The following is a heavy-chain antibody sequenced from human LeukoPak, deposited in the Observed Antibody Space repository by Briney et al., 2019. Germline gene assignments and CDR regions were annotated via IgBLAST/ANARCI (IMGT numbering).Heavy chain of an antibody. CDR1: GFTFSSYA. V-gene: IGHV3-30-3*01. CDR2: ISYDGSNK. J-gene: IGHJ4*02. Sequence: GGSLRLSCAASGFTFSSYAMHWVRQAPGKGLEWVAVISYDGSNKYYADSVKGRFTISRDNSKNTLYLQMNSLRAEDTAVYYCARARPYFEYWGQGTLVTVSS. CDR3: ARARPYFEY.